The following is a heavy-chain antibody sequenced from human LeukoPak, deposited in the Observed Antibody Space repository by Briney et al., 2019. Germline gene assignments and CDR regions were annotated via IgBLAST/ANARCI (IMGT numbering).Heavy chain of an antibody. J-gene: IGHJ4*02. Sequence: GRSLRLSCAAPGFTFSSYGMHWVRQAPGKGLEWVAVIWYDGSNKYYADSVKGRFTISRDNSKNTLYLQMNSLRAEDTAVYYCARDTRSGWSYFDYWGQGTLVTVSS. V-gene: IGHV3-33*01. D-gene: IGHD6-19*01. CDR3: ARDTRSGWSYFDY. CDR1: GFTFSSYG. CDR2: IWYDGSNK.